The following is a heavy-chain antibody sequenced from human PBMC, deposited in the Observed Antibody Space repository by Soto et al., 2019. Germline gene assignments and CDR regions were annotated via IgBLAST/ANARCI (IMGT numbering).Heavy chain of an antibody. J-gene: IGHJ4*02. CDR2: IYYSGST. Sequence: SETLSLTCTVSCGSISSSIYYCGWIRQPPGKGLEWMGSIYYSGSTDYNPSLKSRVTISVDTSKNQFSLKLSSVTAADTAVYYCARHMGDIVVVPAATDYWGQGTLVTVSS. V-gene: IGHV4-39*01. CDR3: ARHMGDIVVVPAATDY. CDR1: CGSISSSIYY. D-gene: IGHD2-2*01.